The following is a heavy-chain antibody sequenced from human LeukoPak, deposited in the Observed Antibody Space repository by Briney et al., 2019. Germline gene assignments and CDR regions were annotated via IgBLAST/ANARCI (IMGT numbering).Heavy chain of an antibody. J-gene: IGHJ4*02. CDR2: IYYSGST. CDR1: GGSISSGGYY. D-gene: IGHD3-16*01. Sequence: SETLSLTCTVSGGSISSGGYYWSWIRQHPGKGLEWIGYIYYSGSTYCNPSLKSRVTISVDTSKNQFSLELSSVTAADTAVYYCARGGALGPPYFDYWGQGTLVTVSS. V-gene: IGHV4-31*03. CDR3: ARGGALGPPYFDY.